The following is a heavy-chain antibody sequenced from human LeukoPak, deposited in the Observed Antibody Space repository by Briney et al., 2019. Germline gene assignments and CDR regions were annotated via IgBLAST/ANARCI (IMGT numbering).Heavy chain of an antibody. CDR1: GFTFSSDG. V-gene: IGHV3-30*02. J-gene: IGHJ4*02. Sequence: GGTLRLSCAASGFTFSSDGMHWVRQAPGKGLERVAFIRYDGSKKYYANSVKGRPTITRDNSKNKLYLQKNSLIAEDEAVYYCAKDRIRFGGDYYFDYWGQGTLVTVSS. CDR3: AKDRIRFGGDYYFDY. D-gene: IGHD3-10*01. CDR2: IRYDGSKK.